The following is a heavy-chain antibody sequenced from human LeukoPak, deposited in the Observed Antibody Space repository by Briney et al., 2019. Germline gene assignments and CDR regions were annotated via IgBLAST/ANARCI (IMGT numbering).Heavy chain of an antibody. J-gene: IGHJ3*02. D-gene: IGHD1-26*01. CDR1: GGTFSSYA. CDR2: IIPIFGTA. V-gene: IGHV1-69*01. CDR3: ARVVGATGAFDI. Sequence: ASVKVSCKASGGTFSSYAISWVRQAPGRGLEWMGGIIPIFGTANYAQKFQGRVTITADESTSTAYMELSSLRSEDTAVYYCARVVGATGAFDIWGQGTMVTVSS.